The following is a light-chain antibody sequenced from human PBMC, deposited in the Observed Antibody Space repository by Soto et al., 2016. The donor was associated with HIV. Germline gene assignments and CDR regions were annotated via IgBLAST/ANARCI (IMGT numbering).Light chain of an antibody. CDR2: AAS. CDR3: QQYYNTSIT. CDR1: QGISNS. Sequence: DIQMTQSPSSLSASVGDRVTITCRASQGISNSLAWYQQKPGKAPKLLLYAASRLESGVPSRFSGSGSGTDYTLTISSLQPEDFATYYCQQYYNTSITFGQGTRLEIK. V-gene: IGKV1-NL1*01. J-gene: IGKJ5*01.